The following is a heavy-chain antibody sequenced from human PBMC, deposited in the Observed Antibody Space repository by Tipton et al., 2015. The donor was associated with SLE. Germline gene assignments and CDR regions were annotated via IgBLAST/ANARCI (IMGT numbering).Heavy chain of an antibody. CDR3: AREVYSGSYYYYYGMGV. Sequence: SLRLSCVASGFTVSSNYMSWVRQAPGKGLEWVSVIYSGGGTYYADSVKGRFTMSRDHSKNTLYLQMNSLRAEDTAVYYCAREVYSGSYYYYYGMGVWGQGTTVTISS. CDR2: IYSGGGT. D-gene: IGHD3-10*01. J-gene: IGHJ6*02. CDR1: GFTVSSNY. V-gene: IGHV3-53*05.